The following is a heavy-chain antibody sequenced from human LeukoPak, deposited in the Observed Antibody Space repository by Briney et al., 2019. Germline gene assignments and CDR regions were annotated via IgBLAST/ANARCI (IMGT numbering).Heavy chain of an antibody. V-gene: IGHV4-59*01. J-gene: IGHJ4*02. CDR2: IYYSGST. CDR1: GGSISSYY. Sequence: SETLSLTCTVSGGSISSYYWSWIRQPPGKGLEWTGYIYYSGSTNYNPSLKSRVIISVDTSKNQFSLKLSSVTAADTAVYYCARNRHNLNYWGQGTPVSVSS. CDR3: ARNRHNLNY. D-gene: IGHD1-1*01.